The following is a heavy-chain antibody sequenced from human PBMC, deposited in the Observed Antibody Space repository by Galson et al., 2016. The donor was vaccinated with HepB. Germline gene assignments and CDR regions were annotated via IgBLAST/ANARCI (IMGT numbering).Heavy chain of an antibody. CDR3: ARTGYCTGGVCPAGALDP. CDR2: ISHIETNT. V-gene: IGHV3-30*03. J-gene: IGHJ6*02. D-gene: IGHD2-8*02. Sequence: SLRLSCAASVVGFNGYLFHWVRQAPGKGLEWVAFISHIETNTQYAASVKGRFTISRDNSNNSVYLQLNGLRTDDTAVYYCARTGYCTGGVCPAGALDPWGQGTTVIVS. CDR1: VVGFNGYL.